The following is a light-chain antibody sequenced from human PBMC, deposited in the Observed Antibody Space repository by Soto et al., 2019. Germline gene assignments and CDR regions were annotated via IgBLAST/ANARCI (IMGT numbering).Light chain of an antibody. Sequence: LTQPPSASGSPGQSVTISCTGTSGDVGGYNYVSWYQQHPGKAPKLMIYEVSKRPSGVPDRFSGSKSGNTASLTVSGLQAEDEADYYCSSYGGSANLVFGGGTKLTVL. CDR3: SSYGGSANLV. V-gene: IGLV2-8*01. CDR2: EVS. CDR1: SGDVGGYNY. J-gene: IGLJ2*01.